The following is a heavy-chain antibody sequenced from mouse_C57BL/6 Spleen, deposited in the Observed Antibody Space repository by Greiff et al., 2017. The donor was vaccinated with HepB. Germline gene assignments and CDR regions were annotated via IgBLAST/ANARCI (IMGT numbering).Heavy chain of an antibody. D-gene: IGHD1-1*01. CDR3: ARRGSSYGWYFDV. V-gene: IGHV1-26*01. J-gene: IGHJ1*03. Sequence: EVQLQQSGPELVKPGASVKISCKASGYTFTDYYMNWVKQSHGKSLEWIGDINPNNGGTSYNQKFKGKATLTVDKSSSTAYMELRSLTSEDSAVYYCARRGSSYGWYFDVWGTGTTVTVSS. CDR2: INPNNGGT. CDR1: GYTFTDYY.